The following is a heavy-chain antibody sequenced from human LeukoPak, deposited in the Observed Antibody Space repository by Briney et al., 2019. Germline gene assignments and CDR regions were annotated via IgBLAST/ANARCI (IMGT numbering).Heavy chain of an antibody. J-gene: IGHJ4*02. CDR2: IIYSGNT. Sequence: PSETLSLTCTVSSGSITSTSYCWGWIRQPPGKGLEWIGGIIYSGNTYYNPSLKSRASISVDTTKNQFSLKLTSVTAADTAVYFCARHFHGSGYVVDFWGQGTLVTVSS. CDR1: SGSITSTSYC. V-gene: IGHV4-39*01. CDR3: ARHFHGSGYVVDF. D-gene: IGHD6-13*01.